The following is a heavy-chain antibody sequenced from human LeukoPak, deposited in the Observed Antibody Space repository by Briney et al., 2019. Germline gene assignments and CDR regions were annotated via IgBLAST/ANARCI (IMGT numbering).Heavy chain of an antibody. Sequence: PGGSLRLSCAASGFSLSRYWMHWVRQVPGKGLVWVSHINSDEATTTYADSVKGRFTISTDKAKNTQYLQMNSLKAEDTAVYYCARDFIVGVSTLGFDLWGQGAMVTVSS. CDR1: GFSLSRYW. CDR3: ARDFIVGVSTLGFDL. CDR2: INSDEATT. V-gene: IGHV3-74*01. D-gene: IGHD1-26*01. J-gene: IGHJ3*01.